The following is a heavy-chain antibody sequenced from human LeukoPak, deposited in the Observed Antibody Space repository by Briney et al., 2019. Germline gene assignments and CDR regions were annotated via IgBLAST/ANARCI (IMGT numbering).Heavy chain of an antibody. D-gene: IGHD6-6*01. J-gene: IGHJ5*02. CDR2: IYHSGST. Sequence: SETLSLTCAVSGGSISSGGYSWSWIRQPPGKGLEWIGYIYHSGSTYYNPSLKSRATISVDRSKNQFSLKLSSVTAADTAVYYCARHSARLDWFDPWGQGTLVTVSS. V-gene: IGHV4-30-2*01. CDR3: ARHSARLDWFDP. CDR1: GGSISSGGYS.